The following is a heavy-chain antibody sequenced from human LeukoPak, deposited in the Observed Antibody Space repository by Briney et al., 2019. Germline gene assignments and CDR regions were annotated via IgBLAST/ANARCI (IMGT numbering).Heavy chain of an antibody. J-gene: IGHJ5*02. D-gene: IGHD1-26*01. CDR2: FDPEDGET. V-gene: IGHV1-24*01. Sequence: ASVKVSCKVSGYTLTELSMHWVRQAPGKGLGWMGGFDPEDGETIYAQKFQGRVTMTEGTSTDKAYMELSSLRSEDTAVYYCATDTYSGSYRWFDPWGQGTLVTVSS. CDR3: ATDTYSGSYRWFDP. CDR1: GYTLTELS.